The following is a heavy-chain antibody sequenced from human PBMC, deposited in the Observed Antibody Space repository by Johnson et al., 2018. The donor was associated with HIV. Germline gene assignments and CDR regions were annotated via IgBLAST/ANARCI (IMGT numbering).Heavy chain of an antibody. Sequence: QVQLVESGGDLVKPGGSLRLSCAASGFIFSDYYMTWIRHAPGKGLESISYISSSGRTIYYGDSVKGRFTISRDNSKNTLYLQMNSLRAEDTAVYYCAKDADRFLEWVEAFDIWGQGTMVTVSS. CDR2: ISSSGRTI. CDR3: AKDADRFLEWVEAFDI. V-gene: IGHV3-11*04. J-gene: IGHJ3*02. D-gene: IGHD3-3*01. CDR1: GFIFSDYY.